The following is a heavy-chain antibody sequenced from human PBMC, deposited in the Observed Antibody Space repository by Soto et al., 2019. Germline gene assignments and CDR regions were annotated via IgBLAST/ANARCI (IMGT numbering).Heavy chain of an antibody. J-gene: IGHJ6*02. D-gene: IGHD1-7*01. CDR2: ISSSSSYI. CDR3: ASRGVGTTDGMDV. CDR1: GFTFSSYS. Sequence: GSLRLSCAASGFTFSSYSMNWVRQAPGKGLEWVSSISSSSSYIYYADSVKGRFTISRDNAKNSLYLQMNSLRAEDTAVYYCASRGVGTTDGMDVWGQGTTVTVSS. V-gene: IGHV3-21*01.